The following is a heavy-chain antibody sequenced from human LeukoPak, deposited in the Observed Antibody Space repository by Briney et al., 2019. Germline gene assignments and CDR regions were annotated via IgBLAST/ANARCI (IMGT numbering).Heavy chain of an antibody. Sequence: PGGSLRLSCAASGFTFSTYAMHWVRQAPGKGLEWVAVISYDGSNKYYADSVKGRFTISRDNSKNTLYLQMNSLRAEDTAVYYCARAAYHYGMDVWGQGTTVTVSS. CDR1: GFTFSTYA. J-gene: IGHJ6*02. V-gene: IGHV3-30-3*01. CDR2: ISYDGSNK. CDR3: ARAAYHYGMDV.